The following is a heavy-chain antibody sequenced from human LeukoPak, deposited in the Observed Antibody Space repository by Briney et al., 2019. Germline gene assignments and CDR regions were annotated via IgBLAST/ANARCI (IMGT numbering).Heavy chain of an antibody. V-gene: IGHV3-21*01. CDR2: ISSSSSYI. CDR1: GFTFSSYS. CDR3: ARVGSSGWYYFDY. D-gene: IGHD6-19*01. J-gene: IGHJ4*02. Sequence: GGSLRLSCAASGFTFSSYSMNWVRQAPGKGLEWVSSISSSSSYIYYADSAKGRFTISRDNAKNSLYLQMNSLRAEDTAVYYCARVGSSGWYYFDYWGEGTLVTVSS.